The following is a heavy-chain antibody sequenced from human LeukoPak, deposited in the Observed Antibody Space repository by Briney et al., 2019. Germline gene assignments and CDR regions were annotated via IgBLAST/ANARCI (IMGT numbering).Heavy chain of an antibody. CDR3: ARGNIPLDP. J-gene: IGHJ5*02. CDR1: GFTFTTYA. D-gene: IGHD1/OR15-1a*01. CDR2: ISGGGGGT. V-gene: IGHV3-23*01. Sequence: GGSLRLSCAASGFTFTTYAMGWVRQSPGKGLEWVSSISGGGGGTYYAEFVKGRFTISRDNSKNTLYLQMNSLRAEDTAVYYCARGNIPLDPWGQGTLVTVSS.